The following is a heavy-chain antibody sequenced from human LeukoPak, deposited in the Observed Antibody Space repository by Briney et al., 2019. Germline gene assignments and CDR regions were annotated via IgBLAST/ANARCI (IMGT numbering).Heavy chain of an antibody. V-gene: IGHV1-24*01. Sequence: ASVKVSCKASGGTFSSYAISWVRQAPGKGLEWMGGFDPEDGETIYAQKFQGRVTMTEDTSTDTAYMELSSLRSEDTAVYYCATDLTMITFGGVIDSYWGQGTLVTVSS. CDR1: GGTFSSYA. CDR3: ATDLTMITFGGVIDSY. CDR2: FDPEDGET. J-gene: IGHJ4*02. D-gene: IGHD3-16*02.